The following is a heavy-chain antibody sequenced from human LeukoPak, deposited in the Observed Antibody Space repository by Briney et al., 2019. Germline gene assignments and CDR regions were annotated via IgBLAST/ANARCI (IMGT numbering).Heavy chain of an antibody. V-gene: IGHV4-34*01. CDR3: ARETVTANGAFDI. CDR1: GGSFSGYY. J-gene: IGHJ3*02. D-gene: IGHD1-7*01. CDR2: INHSGST. Sequence: ASETLSLTCAVYGGSFSGYYWSWIRQPPGKGLEWIGEINHSGSTNYNPSLKSRVTISVDTSKKQFSLKLSSVTAADTAVYYCARETVTANGAFDIWGQGTMVAVSS.